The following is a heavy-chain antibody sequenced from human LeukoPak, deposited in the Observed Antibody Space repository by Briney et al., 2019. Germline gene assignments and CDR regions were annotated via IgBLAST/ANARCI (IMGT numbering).Heavy chain of an antibody. Sequence: ASVKVSCKASGYTFTGYYMHWVRQAPGQGLEWMGWINPNSGGTNYAQKFQGRVTMTRDTSISTAYMELSRLRSDDTVVYYCARVGSVVIDALDYWGQGTLVTVSS. CDR2: INPNSGGT. D-gene: IGHD3-22*01. CDR3: ARVGSVVIDALDY. J-gene: IGHJ4*02. V-gene: IGHV1-2*02. CDR1: GYTFTGYY.